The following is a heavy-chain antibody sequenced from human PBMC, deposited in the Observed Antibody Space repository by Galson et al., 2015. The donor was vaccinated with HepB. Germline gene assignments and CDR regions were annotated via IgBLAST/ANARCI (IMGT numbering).Heavy chain of an antibody. V-gene: IGHV3-23*01. CDR1: GFTFSSYA. CDR2: ISGSGGST. D-gene: IGHD1-26*01. Sequence: SLRLSCAASGFTFSSYAMSWVRQAPGKGLEWVSAISGSGGSTYYADSVKGRFTISRDNSKNTLYLQMSSLRAEDTAVYYCAKDSSSGSYFVLYYFDYWGQGTLVTVSS. J-gene: IGHJ4*02. CDR3: AKDSSSGSYFVLYYFDY.